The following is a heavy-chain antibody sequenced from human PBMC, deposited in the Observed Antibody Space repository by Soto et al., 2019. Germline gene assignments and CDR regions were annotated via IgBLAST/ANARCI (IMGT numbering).Heavy chain of an antibody. V-gene: IGHV3-23*01. D-gene: IGHD3-9*01. J-gene: IGHJ5*02. CDR3: VFYDVLTGYDH. CDR1: GFIFRNYG. CDR2: ISGDGTGT. Sequence: HPGGSLRLSCAGSGFIFRNYGMSWVRQAPGKGLEWVSAISGDGTGTYYADSVKGRFATSRDNSRNTLYLQMSSLRAEDTALYYCVFYDVLTGYDHWGQGTLVTVSS.